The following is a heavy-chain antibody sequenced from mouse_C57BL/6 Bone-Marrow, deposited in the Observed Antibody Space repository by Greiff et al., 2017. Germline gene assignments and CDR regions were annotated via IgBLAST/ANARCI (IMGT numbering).Heavy chain of an antibody. Sequence: QVQLQQSGAELARPGASVKLSCKASGYTFTSYGISWVKQRTGQGLEWIGEIYPRSGNTYYNEKFKGKATLTADKSSSTAYMELRSLTSEDSAVYFCARDSRRGFAYWGQWTLVTVSA. CDR3: ARDSRRGFAY. CDR1: GYTFTSYG. J-gene: IGHJ3*01. CDR2: IYPRSGNT. V-gene: IGHV1-81*01.